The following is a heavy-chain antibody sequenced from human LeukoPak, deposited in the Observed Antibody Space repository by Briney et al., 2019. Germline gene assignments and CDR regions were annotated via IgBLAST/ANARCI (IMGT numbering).Heavy chain of an antibody. J-gene: IGHJ6*02. CDR2: IYYSGST. CDR1: GVSISSYY. D-gene: IGHD6-13*01. Sequence: SETLSLTCTVSGVSISSYYWSWIRQPPGKGLEWIGYIYYSGSTNYNPSLKSRVTISVDTSKNQFSLKLSSVTAADTAVYYCASSLHGSSWPSTYYYYYGMDVWGQGTTVTVSS. V-gene: IGHV4-59*01. CDR3: ASSLHGSSWPSTYYYYYGMDV.